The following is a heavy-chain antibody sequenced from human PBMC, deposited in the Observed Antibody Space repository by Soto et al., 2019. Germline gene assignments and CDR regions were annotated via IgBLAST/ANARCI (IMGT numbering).Heavy chain of an antibody. CDR3: ARSGQVALDY. CDR2: ISYDGSNK. J-gene: IGHJ4*02. D-gene: IGHD5-12*01. CDR1: GFTFSSYA. V-gene: IGHV3-30-3*01. Sequence: GGSLRLSCAASGFTFSSYAMHWVRQAPGKGLEGVAVISYDGSNKYYADSVKGRFTISRDNSKNTLYLQMNNLRAEDSAVYYCARSGQVALDYWGQGTLVTVSS.